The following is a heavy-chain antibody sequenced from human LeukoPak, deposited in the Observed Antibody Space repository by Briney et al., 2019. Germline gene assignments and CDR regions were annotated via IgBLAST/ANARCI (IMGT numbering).Heavy chain of an antibody. Sequence: SETLSLTCTVSGGSISSYYWSWIRQAPGKGLEWIGYIYYSGTTSYNPSLKSRVTILVDTSKNQFSLKLSSVTAADTAVYYCARHERDASLDHALDIWGQGTVVTVSS. CDR1: GGSISSYY. J-gene: IGHJ3*02. CDR3: ARHERDASLDHALDI. D-gene: IGHD5-24*01. CDR2: IYYSGTT. V-gene: IGHV4-59*08.